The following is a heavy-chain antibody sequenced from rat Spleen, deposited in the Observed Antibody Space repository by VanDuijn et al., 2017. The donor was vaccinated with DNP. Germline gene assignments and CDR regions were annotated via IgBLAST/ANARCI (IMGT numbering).Heavy chain of an antibody. D-gene: IGHD1-11*01. CDR1: GFTFSDYY. V-gene: IGHV5-25*01. CDR2: ITSSGDNT. Sequence: EVQLVESGGGLVQPGRSLKLSCAASGFTFSDYYMAWVRQAPTKGLEWVASITSSGDNTYSPDSVKGRFTISRDNAKNTLYLQMNSLRSEDTATYYCARDRDYGYAMDAWGQGTSVTVSS. CDR3: ARDRDYGYAMDA. J-gene: IGHJ4*01.